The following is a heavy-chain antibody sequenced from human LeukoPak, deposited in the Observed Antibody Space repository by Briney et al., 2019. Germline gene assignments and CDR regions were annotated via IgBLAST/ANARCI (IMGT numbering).Heavy chain of an antibody. D-gene: IGHD6-6*01. Sequence: GGSLRLSCEASGFTFSNYPMSWVRQAPGRGLEWVSVISESGDVTHYADAMKGRFTISRDNAKNTLNLQMNSLRAEDTAIYYCARDSSLYLGSSDYWGQGTLVTVSS. J-gene: IGHJ4*02. CDR1: GFTFSNYP. V-gene: IGHV3-23*01. CDR2: ISESGDVT. CDR3: ARDSSLYLGSSDY.